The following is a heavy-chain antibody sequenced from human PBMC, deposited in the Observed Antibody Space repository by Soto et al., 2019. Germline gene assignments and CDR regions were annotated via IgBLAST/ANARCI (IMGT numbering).Heavy chain of an antibody. D-gene: IGHD3-16*01. Sequence: GESLKISCKGSGYSFTSYWISWVRQTPGKGLEWMGRIDPSDSYTNYSPSFQGHVTISADKSISTAYLQWSSLKASDTAMYYCARARNSVWYYYGMDVWGQGTTVTVSS. V-gene: IGHV5-10-1*01. J-gene: IGHJ6*02. CDR1: GYSFTSYW. CDR2: IDPSDSYT. CDR3: ARARNSVWYYYGMDV.